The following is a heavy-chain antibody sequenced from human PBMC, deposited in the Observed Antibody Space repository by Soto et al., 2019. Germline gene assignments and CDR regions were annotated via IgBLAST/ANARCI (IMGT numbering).Heavy chain of an antibody. J-gene: IGHJ3*02. CDR2: IIPVSGTA. CDR1: GGTFSRYG. CDR3: ASTGEAPEGDESGRGDAFDI. V-gene: IGHV1-69*06. Sequence: QVQLVQSGSEVKKPGSSVKVSCKASGGTFSRYGFIWVREVPGQGLEWLGGIIPVSGTANYALKFQGRVTISVDRVASIGYMELTSLRSDDTAVYFCASTGEAPEGDESGRGDAFDIWGQRTEVTVSS. D-gene: IGHD1-26*01.